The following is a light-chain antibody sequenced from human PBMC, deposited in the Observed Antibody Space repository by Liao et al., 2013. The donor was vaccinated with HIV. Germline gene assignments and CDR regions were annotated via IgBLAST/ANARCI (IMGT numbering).Light chain of an antibody. V-gene: IGLV3-21*01. CDR2: YET. CDR1: NIGVKN. J-gene: IGLJ1*01. Sequence: SYELTQSPSVSVAPGQTATITCGGNNIGVKNVHWLQQKPGQAPLVVIFYETDRPAGIPERFSGSISANTATLTISRVEAGDEADYYCHVWDTSSDHYVFGPGTKVTVL. CDR3: HVWDTSSDHYV.